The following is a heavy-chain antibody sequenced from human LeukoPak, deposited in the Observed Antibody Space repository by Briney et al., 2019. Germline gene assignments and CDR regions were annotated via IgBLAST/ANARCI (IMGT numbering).Heavy chain of an antibody. CDR3: ARVFYGGYCSGGSCWYFDY. CDR2: INHSGST. V-gene: IGHV4-34*01. Sequence: SETLSLTCAVYGGSFSGYYWSWIRQPPGKGLEWIGEINHSGSTNYNPSLKSRVTISVETSKNQFSLKLSSVTAADTAVYYCARVFYGGYCSGGSCWYFDYWGQGTLVTVSS. CDR1: GGSFSGYY. D-gene: IGHD2-15*01. J-gene: IGHJ4*02.